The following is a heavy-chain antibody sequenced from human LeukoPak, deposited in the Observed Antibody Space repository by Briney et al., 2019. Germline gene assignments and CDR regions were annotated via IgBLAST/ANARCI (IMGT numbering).Heavy chain of an antibody. CDR1: GFTFSNSG. J-gene: IGHJ4*02. Sequence: GGSLRLFCSASGFTFSNSGMHWVRQAPGKGLEYVSAISGNGGSTHYADSVKGRFTISRDNSKNTLYLQMTSLKAEDTAVYYCVKEHCSSTSCFYFDYWGQGTLVTVSS. V-gene: IGHV3-64D*06. CDR2: ISGNGGST. D-gene: IGHD2-2*01. CDR3: VKEHCSSTSCFYFDY.